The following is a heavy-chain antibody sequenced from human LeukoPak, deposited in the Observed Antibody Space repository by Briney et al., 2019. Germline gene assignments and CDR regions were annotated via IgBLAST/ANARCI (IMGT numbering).Heavy chain of an antibody. CDR2: INPSGGST. J-gene: IGHJ4*02. V-gene: IGHV1-46*01. CDR1: GYTFTSYY. D-gene: IGHD3-22*01. Sequence: ASVRVSCKASGYTFTSYYMHWVRQAPGQGLVWMGIINPSGGSTSYAQKFQGRVTMTRDTSTSTVYMELSSLRSEDTAVYYCARGSQNYYGSSAYPPFDYWGQGTLVTVSS. CDR3: ARGSQNYYGSSAYPPFDY.